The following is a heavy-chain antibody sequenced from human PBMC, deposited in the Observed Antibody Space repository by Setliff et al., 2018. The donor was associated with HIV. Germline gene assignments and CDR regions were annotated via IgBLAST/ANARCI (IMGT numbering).Heavy chain of an antibody. J-gene: IGHJ6*03. V-gene: IGHV4-4*08. CDR2: IYINGIT. Sequence: SETLSLTCTVSSDSLSSHYWSWIRQPPGKGLEWVGHIYINGITNYSPSLESRVTISVDTSKKQFSLKLSSVTAADTAVYFCARSRGGTTRGYMDVGGKGTTVTVSS. D-gene: IGHD4-17*01. CDR3: ARSRGGTTRGYMDV. CDR1: SDSLSSHY.